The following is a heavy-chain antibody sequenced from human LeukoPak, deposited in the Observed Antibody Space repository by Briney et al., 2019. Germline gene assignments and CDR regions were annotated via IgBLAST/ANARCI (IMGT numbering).Heavy chain of an antibody. D-gene: IGHD2-15*01. J-gene: IGHJ5*02. V-gene: IGHV4-61*02. CDR2: FYTSGST. CDR3: ARSHYCTGGICYSAIWFDP. Sequence: SQTLSLTCTVSGGSISSASYYWSWIRQPAGKGLVWIGRFYTSGSTNYNPSLKSRVTISVDTSKNQFSLKLSSVTAADTAVYYCARSHYCTGGICYSAIWFDPWGQGTLVTVSS. CDR1: GGSISSASYY.